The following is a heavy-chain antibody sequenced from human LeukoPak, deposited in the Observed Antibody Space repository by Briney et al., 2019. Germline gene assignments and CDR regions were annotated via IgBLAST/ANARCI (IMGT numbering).Heavy chain of an antibody. J-gene: IGHJ3*02. CDR1: GYTFTTYA. D-gene: IGHD2-8*01. CDR3: AGDWYADGVSTLDI. CDR2: IDPNTGYP. Sequence: GASVKVFCKAAGYTFTTYAMNCLRRAPGQAFEGLGWIDPNTGYPTFAQGFTGRLVFSVDTSLSTAYLEILSLRTEDTAIYYCAGDWYADGVSTLDIWGQGTTVAV. V-gene: IGHV7-4-1*01.